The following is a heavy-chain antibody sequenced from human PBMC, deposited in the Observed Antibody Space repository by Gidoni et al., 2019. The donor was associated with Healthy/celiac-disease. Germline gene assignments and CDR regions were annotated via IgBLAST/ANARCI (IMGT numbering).Heavy chain of an antibody. CDR1: GFTFSSYA. CDR2: ISHDGSNK. D-gene: IGHD5-12*01. J-gene: IGHJ4*02. V-gene: IGHV3-30-3*01. CDR3: ARDDVEMATMNFDY. Sequence: QVQLVESGGGVVQPGRSLRLPCAASGFTFSSYAMHWVRQVPGKGLEWVAVISHDGSNKYYADSVKGRFTISRDNSKNTLYLQTNSLRAEDTAVYYCARDDVEMATMNFDYWGQGTLVTVSS.